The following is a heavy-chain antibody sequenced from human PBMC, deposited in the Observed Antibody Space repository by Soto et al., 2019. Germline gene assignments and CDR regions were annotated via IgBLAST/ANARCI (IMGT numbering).Heavy chain of an antibody. Sequence: EVQLVESGGGLVKPGGSLRLSCAASGFTFSSYSMNWVRQAPGKGLEWVSSISSSSSYIYYADSVKGRFTISRDNPKNSLYLQMNSLRAEDTAVYYCARGPGTVTVNWFDPWGQGTLVTVSS. V-gene: IGHV3-21*01. D-gene: IGHD4-17*01. CDR1: GFTFSSYS. CDR2: ISSSSSYI. CDR3: ARGPGTVTVNWFDP. J-gene: IGHJ5*02.